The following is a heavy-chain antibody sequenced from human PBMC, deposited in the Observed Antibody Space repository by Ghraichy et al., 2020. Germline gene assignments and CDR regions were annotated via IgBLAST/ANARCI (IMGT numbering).Heavy chain of an antibody. J-gene: IGHJ4*02. CDR2: ISAYNGNT. Sequence: ASVKVSCKASGYTFTSYGISWVRQAPGQGLEWMGWISAYNGNTNYAQKLQGRVTMTTDTSTSTAYMELRSLRSDDTAVYYCARAPKWDSSGYYFATSLPDDYWGQGTLVTVSS. D-gene: IGHD3-22*01. V-gene: IGHV1-18*01. CDR3: ARAPKWDSSGYYFATSLPDDY. CDR1: GYTFTSYG.